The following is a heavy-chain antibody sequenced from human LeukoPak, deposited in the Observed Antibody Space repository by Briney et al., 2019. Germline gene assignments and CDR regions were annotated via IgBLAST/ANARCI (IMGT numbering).Heavy chain of an antibody. Sequence: ASETLSLTCRVSGGSISRSSYYWGWIRQPPGKGLQWIGSIYYSGTTYYSPSLKSRVTISVDTSKNQFSLKLSSVTAADTAVYYCARTSLAIFGSYYYYMDVWGKGTTVTVSS. CDR1: GGSISRSSYY. V-gene: IGHV4-39*07. CDR3: ARTSLAIFGSYYYYMDV. J-gene: IGHJ6*03. CDR2: IYYSGTT. D-gene: IGHD2-21*01.